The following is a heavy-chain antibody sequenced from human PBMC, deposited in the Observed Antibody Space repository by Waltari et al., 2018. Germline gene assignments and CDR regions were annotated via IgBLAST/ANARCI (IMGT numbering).Heavy chain of an antibody. CDR3: ARGPVDFWSGYEN. V-gene: IGHV4-34*01. CDR2: INHSGST. CDR1: GGSFSGYY. Sequence: QVQLQQWGAGRLKPSETLSLTCAVHGGSFSGYYWSWSRQPPGKGLEWIGEINHSGSTNYNPSLKSRVTISVDTSKNQFSLKLSSVTAADTAVYYCARGPVDFWSGYENWGQGTLVTVSS. J-gene: IGHJ4*02. D-gene: IGHD3-3*01.